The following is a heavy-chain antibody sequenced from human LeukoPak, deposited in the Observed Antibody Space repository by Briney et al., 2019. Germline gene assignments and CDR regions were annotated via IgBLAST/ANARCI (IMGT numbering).Heavy chain of an antibody. CDR3: ARGRQSTSTWLTGY. J-gene: IGHJ4*02. V-gene: IGHV3-74*01. D-gene: IGHD6-13*01. CDR2: ISSDGSTI. CDR1: GFTFNSYW. Sequence: GGSLRLSCEASGFTFNSYWMHWLRQAPGKGLVWVSRISSDGSTITYADSVQGRFTISRDNAETKVYLQMNGLRADDTAVYYCARGRQSTSTWLTGYWGQGTQVTVSS.